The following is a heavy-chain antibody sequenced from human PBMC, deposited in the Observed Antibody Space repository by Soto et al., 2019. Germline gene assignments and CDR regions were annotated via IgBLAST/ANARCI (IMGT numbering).Heavy chain of an antibody. D-gene: IGHD2-15*01. V-gene: IGHV2-5*02. CDR1: GFSLSNIGAG. CDR3: AYIADANGWQIIEF. CDR2: IYWGDDK. J-gene: IGHJ4*02. Sequence: QITVKESSPTLVKPTQTLTLTCTFSGFSLSNIGAGVGWIRPPPGKALEWLALIYWGDDKRYNSSLKTRLTITKDASKDQVVLTVANMAPADTGTYYCAYIADANGWQIIEFWGQGTLVTVSS.